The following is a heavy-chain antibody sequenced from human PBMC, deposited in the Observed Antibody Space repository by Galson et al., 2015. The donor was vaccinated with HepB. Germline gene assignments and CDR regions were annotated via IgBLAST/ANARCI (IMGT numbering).Heavy chain of an antibody. CDR3: ARDWGIAVPGTWWFDP. D-gene: IGHD6-19*01. V-gene: IGHV3-21*01. CDR2: ISSSSDYV. J-gene: IGHJ5*02. CDR1: GFTFNNYN. Sequence: LRLSCAASGFTFNNYNMNWVRQAPGKGLEWVSSISSSSDYVHYADSVKGRFTISRDNAKNSLYLQMSSLRAEDTAVYYCARDWGIAVPGTWWFDPWGRGTLVTVSS.